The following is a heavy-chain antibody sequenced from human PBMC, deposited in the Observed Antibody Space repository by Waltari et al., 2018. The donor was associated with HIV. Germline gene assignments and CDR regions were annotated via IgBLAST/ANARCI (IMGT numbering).Heavy chain of an antibody. Sequence: QVQLQQWGAGLLKPSETLSLTCAVYGGSFSGYYWSWIRQPPGKGLEWIGEINHSGSTNYNPSLKSRVTISVDTSKNQFSLKLSSVTAADTAVYYCASIWGNWTNPGADFDYWGQGTLVTVSS. D-gene: IGHD1-20*01. CDR1: GGSFSGYY. CDR3: ASIWGNWTNPGADFDY. V-gene: IGHV4-34*01. CDR2: INHSGST. J-gene: IGHJ4*02.